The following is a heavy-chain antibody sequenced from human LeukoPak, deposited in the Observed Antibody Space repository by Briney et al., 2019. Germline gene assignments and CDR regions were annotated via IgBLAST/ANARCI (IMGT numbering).Heavy chain of an antibody. CDR2: IRSKAYGGTT. J-gene: IGHJ4*02. D-gene: IGHD6-13*01. Sequence: GESLRHSCATAGVTFIGKTMNRVSQAPAKGLEWVGFIRSKAYGGTTEYAASVKGRFTISRDDSKSIAYLQMNSLKTEDTAVYCCTRLEQQLNADYWGQGTLVTVSS. CDR1: GVTFIGKT. CDR3: TRLEQQLNADY. V-gene: IGHV3-49*04.